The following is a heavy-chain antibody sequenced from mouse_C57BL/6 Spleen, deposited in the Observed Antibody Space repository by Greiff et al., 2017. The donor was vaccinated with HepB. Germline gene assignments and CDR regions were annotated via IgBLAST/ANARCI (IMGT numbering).Heavy chain of an antibody. V-gene: IGHV1-69*01. D-gene: IGHD2-4*01. CDR2: IDPSDSYT. Sequence: VQLQQPGAELVMPGASVKLSCKASGYTFTSYWMHWVKQRPGQGLEWIGEIDPSDSYTNYNQKFKGKSTLTLDKSSSTAYMQLSSLTSEDSAVYYWAREGDYVNFDYWGQGTTLTVSS. CDR1: GYTFTSYW. J-gene: IGHJ2*01. CDR3: AREGDYVNFDY.